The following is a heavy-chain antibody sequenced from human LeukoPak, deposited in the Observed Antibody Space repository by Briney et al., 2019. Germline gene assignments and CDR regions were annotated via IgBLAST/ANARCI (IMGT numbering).Heavy chain of an antibody. CDR3: ARLLPIAAAGGHYFDY. D-gene: IGHD6-13*01. V-gene: IGHV4-39*01. CDR2: IYYRGST. Sequence: PSETLSLTCNVSGGSFISGIYYWGWVRQPPEKGLEWIASIYYRGSTYYNQSLKSRVTISVDTSKKQFSLKVTSVTAADTAVYYCARLLPIAAAGGHYFDYWGQGTLVTVSS. J-gene: IGHJ4*02. CDR1: GGSFISGIYY.